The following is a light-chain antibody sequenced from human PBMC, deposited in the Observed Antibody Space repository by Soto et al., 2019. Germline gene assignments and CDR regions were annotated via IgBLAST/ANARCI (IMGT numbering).Light chain of an antibody. CDR3: SSYASSSTVV. V-gene: IGLV2-14*01. CDR1: SSDVGGYNY. J-gene: IGLJ2*01. Sequence: QSALTQPASVSGSPGQSITISCTGTSSDVGGYNYVSWYKQHPGKAPKLMIYDVDNRPPGVSNRFSGSRSGNTASLTISGLQAEDEADYYCSSYASSSTVVFGGGTKVTVL. CDR2: DVD.